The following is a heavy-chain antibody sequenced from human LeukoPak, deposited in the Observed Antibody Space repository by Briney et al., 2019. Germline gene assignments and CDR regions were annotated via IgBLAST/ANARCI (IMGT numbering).Heavy chain of an antibody. Sequence: ASGEVSGKASGGTFSSFAISWGRQAPGHGGEWMGGIIPILGIANYAQKFQGRVTITADKSTSTAYMELSSLRSEDTAVYYCASSSATDEDYYYYYGMDVWGQGTTVTVSS. CDR1: GGTFSSFA. V-gene: IGHV1-69*10. CDR3: ASSSATDEDYYYYYGMDV. CDR2: IIPILGIA. D-gene: IGHD6-6*01. J-gene: IGHJ6*02.